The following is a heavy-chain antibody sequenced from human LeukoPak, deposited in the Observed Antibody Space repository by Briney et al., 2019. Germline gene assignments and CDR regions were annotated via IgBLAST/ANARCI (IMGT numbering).Heavy chain of an antibody. Sequence: ASVKVSCKASGYTFTGYYMHWVRQAPGQGLEWMGWINPNSGGTNYAQKFQGRVTMTRDTSISTAYMELSRLRSDDTAVYYCARAPGTGIVVVPAAIFDYWGQGTLVTVSS. CDR3: ARAPGTGIVVVPAAIFDY. V-gene: IGHV1-2*02. CDR1: GYTFTGYY. J-gene: IGHJ4*02. CDR2: INPNSGGT. D-gene: IGHD2-2*01.